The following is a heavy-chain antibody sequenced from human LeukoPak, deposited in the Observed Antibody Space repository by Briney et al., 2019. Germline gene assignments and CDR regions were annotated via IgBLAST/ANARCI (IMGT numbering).Heavy chain of an antibody. V-gene: IGHV6-1*01. CDR1: RDIVSSNSAA. CDR2: TYYRSKWNS. D-gene: IGHD6-25*01. CDR3: ARSSGWIDY. Sequence: SQTLTLTCAISRDIVSSNSAAWNWIRQSPSRGLEWLGRTYYRSKWNSESAPSVKSRITVNPDTSKNQFSLQLSSVTPEDTAVYYCARSSGWIDYWGQGALVTVSS. J-gene: IGHJ4*02.